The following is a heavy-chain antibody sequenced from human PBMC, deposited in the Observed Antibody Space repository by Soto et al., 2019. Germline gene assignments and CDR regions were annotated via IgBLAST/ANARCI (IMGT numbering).Heavy chain of an antibody. V-gene: IGHV1-2*04. CDR2: INPNSGGT. J-gene: IGHJ5*02. CDR1: GYTFTVYY. D-gene: IGHD6-19*01. Sequence: ASVKVSCTASGYTFTVYYMHWVRQAPGQGLEWMGWINPNSGGTNYAQKFQGWVTMTRDTSISTAYMELSRLRSDDTAVYYCARAPAGGIAVAGSSFWFDPWGQGTLVTVSS. CDR3: ARAPAGGIAVAGSSFWFDP.